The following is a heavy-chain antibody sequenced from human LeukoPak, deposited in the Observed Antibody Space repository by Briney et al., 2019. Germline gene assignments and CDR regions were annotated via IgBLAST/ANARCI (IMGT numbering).Heavy chain of an antibody. CDR3: AREPGAYCGGDCPHSAAFDI. CDR1: GFTVSSNY. J-gene: IGHJ3*02. CDR2: IYSGGST. V-gene: IGHV3-53*01. D-gene: IGHD2-21*02. Sequence: GGSLRLSCAASGFTVSSNYMSWVRQAPGKGLGWVSVIYSGGSTYYADSVKGRFTISRDNSKNTLYLQMNSLRAEDTAVYYCAREPGAYCGGDCPHSAAFDIWGQGTMVTVSS.